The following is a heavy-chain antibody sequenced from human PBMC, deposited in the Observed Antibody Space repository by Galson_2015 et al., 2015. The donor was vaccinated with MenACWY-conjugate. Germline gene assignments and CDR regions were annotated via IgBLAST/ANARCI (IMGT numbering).Heavy chain of an antibody. CDR1: GFTFSSYA. CDR2: IYSGGST. D-gene: IGHD2-15*01. J-gene: IGHJ4*02. V-gene: IGHV3-53*01. CDR3: ARSPPRVVVIENYFDY. Sequence: SLRLSCAASGFTFSSYAMSWVRQAPGKGLEWVSFIYSGGSTYYADSVKGRFTISRDNSKNTLYLQMNSVRAEDTAVYYCARSPPRVVVIENYFDYWGQGTLVTVSS.